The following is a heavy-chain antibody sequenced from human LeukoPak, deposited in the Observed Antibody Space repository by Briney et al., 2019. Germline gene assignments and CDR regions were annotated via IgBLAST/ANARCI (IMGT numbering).Heavy chain of an antibody. CDR3: AGHHPRNTVDF. CDR2: IDQSGST. V-gene: IGHV4-34*01. Sequence: ASETLSLTCAVYDKSGSGYYWTWFRQVPGKGLEWIGEIDQSGSTNYNPSLKSRVTISLDTSKNQFSLKLSSVTAADTAVYYCAGHHPRNTVDFWGQGTLVTVSS. J-gene: IGHJ4*02. CDR1: DKSGSGYY. D-gene: IGHD2/OR15-2a*01.